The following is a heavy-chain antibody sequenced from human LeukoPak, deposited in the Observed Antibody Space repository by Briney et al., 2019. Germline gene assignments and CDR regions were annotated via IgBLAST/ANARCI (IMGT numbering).Heavy chain of an antibody. CDR1: GFTFSGSA. D-gene: IGHD5-12*01. V-gene: IGHV3-73*01. CDR2: IGSKANSYAT. Sequence: GGSLRLSCAASGFTFSGSAMHWVRQASGKGLEWVGRIGSKANSYATAYAASVKGRFTISRDDSKNTAYLQMNSLKTEDTAVYYCTSGYLVVSRNWFDPWGQGTLVTVSS. J-gene: IGHJ5*02. CDR3: TSGYLVVSRNWFDP.